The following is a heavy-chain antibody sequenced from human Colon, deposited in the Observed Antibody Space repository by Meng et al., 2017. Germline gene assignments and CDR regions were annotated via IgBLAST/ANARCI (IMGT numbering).Heavy chain of an antibody. D-gene: IGHD1-26*01. CDR3: TRDFDAATSC. CDR2: INGDGSDT. Sequence: GGSLRLSCAASGFTFSSYWMHWVRQGPGKGLVWVSRINGDGSDTNYAGSVKGRFTISRDNAKNTLFLQMNSLTADDTAVYYCTRDFDAATSCWGQGNLVNVSS. V-gene: IGHV3-74*01. CDR1: GFTFSSYW. J-gene: IGHJ4*02.